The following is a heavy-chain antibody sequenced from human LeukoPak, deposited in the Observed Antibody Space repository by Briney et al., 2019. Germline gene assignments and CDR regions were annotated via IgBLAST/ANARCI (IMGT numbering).Heavy chain of an antibody. J-gene: IGHJ4*02. CDR3: ARDRELGY. Sequence: SETLSLTCTVSGDSISSTSSYWGWIRQPPGKGLEWIGSIYYSGSTNYNPSLKSRVTISVDTSKNQFSLKLTSVTAADTAVYYCARDRELGYWGQGTLVTVSS. D-gene: IGHD3-10*01. V-gene: IGHV4-39*07. CDR1: GDSISSTSSY. CDR2: IYYSGST.